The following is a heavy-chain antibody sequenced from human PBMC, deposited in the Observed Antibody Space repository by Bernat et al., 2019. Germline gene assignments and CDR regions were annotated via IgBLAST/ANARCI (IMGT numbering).Heavy chain of an antibody. CDR1: GGTFSSYA. Sequence: QVQLVQSGAEVKKPGSSVKVSCKASGGTFSSYAISWVRQAPGQGLEWMGGTIPIFGTANYAQKFQGRVTITADESTSTAYMELSSLRSEDTAVYYCARSLGLRSLYYYYMDVWGKGTTVTVSS. CDR2: TIPIFGTA. CDR3: ARSLGLRSLYYYYMDV. J-gene: IGHJ6*03. D-gene: IGHD4-17*01. V-gene: IGHV1-69*01.